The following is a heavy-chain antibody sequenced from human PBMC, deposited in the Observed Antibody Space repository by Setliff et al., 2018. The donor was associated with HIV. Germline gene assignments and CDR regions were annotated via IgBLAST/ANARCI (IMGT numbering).Heavy chain of an antibody. V-gene: IGHV1-2*02. Sequence: ASVKVSCKASGYTSTGYYIHWVRQAPGQGLGWMGWIIPNSGGTNYAQKFQGRVTMTRDTSTSTAYMELSGLTSDDTAVYYCARESRKYYDSWSSYYRGVDYYYYMDVWGKGTTVTVSS. CDR1: GYTSTGYY. CDR3: ARESRKYYDSWSSYYRGVDYYYYMDV. D-gene: IGHD3-3*01. CDR2: IIPNSGGT. J-gene: IGHJ6*03.